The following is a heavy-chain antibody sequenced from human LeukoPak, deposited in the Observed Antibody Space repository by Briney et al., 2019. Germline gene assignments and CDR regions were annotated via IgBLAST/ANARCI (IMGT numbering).Heavy chain of an antibody. V-gene: IGHV1-69*05. CDR2: IIPILGTA. CDR1: GGTFITYG. J-gene: IGHJ4*02. CDR3: PRDHVGPELHY. D-gene: IGHD1-7*01. Sequence: ASVKVSCKASGGTFITYGISWVRQAPGQGREWMGRIIPILGTANNAQKFQGRVTITTDDSTSTANMELSSLRSQDTAVYYCPRDHVGPELHYWGQGTLATVSS.